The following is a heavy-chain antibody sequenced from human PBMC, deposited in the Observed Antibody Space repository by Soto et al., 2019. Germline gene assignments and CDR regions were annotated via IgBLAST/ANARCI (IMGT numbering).Heavy chain of an antibody. CDR1: GFNFNDYH. Sequence: GGSLRLSCEVSGFNFNDYHMSWIRQAPGKGLEWVSHITNINIRMYYADSVKGRFTISRDISKKMLFLHMNGLRGEDTGTYYCAKGAARYFDYWGRGTLVTVSS. CDR2: ITNINIRM. V-gene: IGHV3-23*01. D-gene: IGHD1-26*01. J-gene: IGHJ4*02. CDR3: AKGAARYFDY.